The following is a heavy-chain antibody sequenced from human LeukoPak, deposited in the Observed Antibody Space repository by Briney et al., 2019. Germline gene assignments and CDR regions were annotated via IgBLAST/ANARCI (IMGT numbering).Heavy chain of an antibody. D-gene: IGHD5-24*01. CDR2: INHSGRT. Sequence: SETLSLTCAVYGGSFSGYYWSWIRQPPGKGLEWIGEINHSGRTNYSPSLKSRVTISVDTSKNQFSLKLSSVTAADTAVYYCARRGMRWLQSKNFDYWGQGTLVTVSS. J-gene: IGHJ4*02. V-gene: IGHV4-34*01. CDR3: ARRGMRWLQSKNFDY. CDR1: GGSFSGYY.